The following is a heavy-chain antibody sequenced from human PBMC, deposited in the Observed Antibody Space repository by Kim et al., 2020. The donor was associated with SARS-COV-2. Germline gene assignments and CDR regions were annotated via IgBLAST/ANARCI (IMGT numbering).Heavy chain of an antibody. CDR1: GFTFSSYA. CDR2: ISGSGGST. J-gene: IGHJ4*02. CDR3: AKVAPYDILTGYKEYYFDY. Sequence: GGSLRLSCAASGFTFSSYAMSWVRQAPGKGLEWVSAISGSGGSTYYADSVKGRFTISRDNSKNTLYLQMNSLRAEDTAVYYCAKVAPYDILTGYKEYYFDYWGQGTLVTVSS. D-gene: IGHD3-9*01. V-gene: IGHV3-23*01.